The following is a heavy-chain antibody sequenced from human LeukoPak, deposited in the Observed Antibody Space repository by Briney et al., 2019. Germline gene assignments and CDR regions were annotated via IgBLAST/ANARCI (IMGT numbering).Heavy chain of an antibody. CDR2: IKQDGSEK. CDR1: GFTFRNYW. J-gene: IGHJ4*02. Sequence: GGSLRLSCAASGFTFRNYWMTWVRQAPGKGLEWVANIKQDGSEKYYVDSVKGRFTIARDNAMNSLYLQMNSLRAEDTAVYFCARDRRGPFDYWGQGTLVTVSS. V-gene: IGHV3-7*03. D-gene: IGHD3-10*01. CDR3: ARDRRGPFDY.